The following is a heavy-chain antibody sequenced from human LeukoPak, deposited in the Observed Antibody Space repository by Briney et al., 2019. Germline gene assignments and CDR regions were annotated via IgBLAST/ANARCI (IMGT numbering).Heavy chain of an antibody. CDR2: ISTSSSYI. Sequence: GRSLRLSCAASGFTFSSYSMNWVRQAPGRGLEWVSSISTSSSYIYYADSVKGRFTISRDNAKNSLYLQMNSLRVEDTAVYYCARPSNEGQWLVGQGVDYWGQGTLVTVSS. J-gene: IGHJ4*02. V-gene: IGHV3-21*01. CDR3: ARPSNEGQWLVGQGVDY. CDR1: GFTFSSYS. D-gene: IGHD6-19*01.